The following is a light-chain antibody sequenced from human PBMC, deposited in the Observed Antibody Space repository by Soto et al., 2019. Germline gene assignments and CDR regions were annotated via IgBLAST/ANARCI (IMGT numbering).Light chain of an antibody. CDR3: QSYDSSLSVI. CDR2: VNI. J-gene: IGLJ2*01. CDR1: SSDVGGYNY. V-gene: IGLV2-14*01. Sequence: QSALTQPASVSGSPGQSITISCTGTSSDVGGYNYVSWYQQLPGTAPKLLIYVNINRPSGVPDRFSASRSDSSASLAITGLQAEDEADYYCQSYDSSLSVIFGGGTKLTVL.